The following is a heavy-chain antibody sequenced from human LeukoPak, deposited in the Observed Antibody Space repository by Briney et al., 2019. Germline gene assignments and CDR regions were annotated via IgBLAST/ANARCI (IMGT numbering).Heavy chain of an antibody. CDR1: GFTFSSYA. Sequence: GGSLRLSCAASGFTFSSYAMYWVRQAPGKGLEWVSTISGSGGSTYYADSVKGRSTISRDNSKNTLYLQMNSLRAEDTAVYYCAKDAYYYDSSGYFHDYWGQGTLVTVSS. J-gene: IGHJ4*02. CDR2: ISGSGGST. V-gene: IGHV3-23*01. D-gene: IGHD3-22*01. CDR3: AKDAYYYDSSGYFHDY.